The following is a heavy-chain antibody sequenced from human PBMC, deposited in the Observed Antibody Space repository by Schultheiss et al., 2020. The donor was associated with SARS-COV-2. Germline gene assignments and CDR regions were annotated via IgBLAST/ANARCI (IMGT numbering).Heavy chain of an antibody. CDR3: AKDRHGGNSGLFDY. V-gene: IGHV3-48*01. CDR2: ISSSSSTI. Sequence: GGSLRLSCAASGLTFSSYSMNWVRQAPGKGLEWVSYISSSSSTIYYADSVKGRFTISRDNSKNTLYLQMNSLRAEDTAVYYCAKDRHGGNSGLFDYWGQGTLVTVSS. J-gene: IGHJ4*02. CDR1: GLTFSSYS. D-gene: IGHD4-23*01.